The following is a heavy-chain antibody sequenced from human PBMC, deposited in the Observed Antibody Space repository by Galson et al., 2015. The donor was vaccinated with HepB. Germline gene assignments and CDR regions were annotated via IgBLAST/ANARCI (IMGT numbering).Heavy chain of an antibody. Sequence: SLRLSCAASGFTFSSYAVHWVRQAPGKGLEWVAVISYDGSNKYYADSVKGRFTISRDNSKNTLYLQMNSLRAEDTAVYYCARDWSGSYWRYFDYWGQGTLVTVSS. CDR2: ISYDGSNK. CDR3: ARDWSGSYWRYFDY. V-gene: IGHV3-30-3*01. D-gene: IGHD1-26*01. J-gene: IGHJ4*02. CDR1: GFTFSSYA.